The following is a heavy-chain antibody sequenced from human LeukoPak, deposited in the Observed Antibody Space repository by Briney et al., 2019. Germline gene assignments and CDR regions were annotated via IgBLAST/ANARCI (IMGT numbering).Heavy chain of an antibody. Sequence: SETLSLTCSVSGGPISSSPYYWSWIRQAPGKGLEWIGSIYYSGNTYYNPSLKSRVTISVDTSKNQFSLKLTSVTAADTAVYYCAHFKGGSFDFWGQGTMGTVSS. CDR2: IYYSGNT. CDR3: AHFKGGSFDF. CDR1: GGPISSSPYY. V-gene: IGHV4-39*01. D-gene: IGHD1-26*01. J-gene: IGHJ3*01.